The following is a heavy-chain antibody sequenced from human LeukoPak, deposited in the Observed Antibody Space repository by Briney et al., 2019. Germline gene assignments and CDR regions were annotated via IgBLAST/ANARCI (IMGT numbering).Heavy chain of an antibody. V-gene: IGHV3-30*02. CDR2: IRYDGSNQ. CDR1: GFTSRSYG. J-gene: IGHJ4*02. D-gene: IGHD3-16*01. Sequence: GGSLRLSCAASGFTSRSYGIHLVRQAPGKGLEWVSFIRYDGSNQYYADSVKGRFTISRDNSNNTLYLQMNSLRPDDTAVYFCARGFGESHFDYWGQGTLATVSS. CDR3: ARGFGESHFDY.